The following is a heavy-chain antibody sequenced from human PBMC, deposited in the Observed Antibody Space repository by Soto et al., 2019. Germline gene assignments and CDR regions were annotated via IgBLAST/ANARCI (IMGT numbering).Heavy chain of an antibody. D-gene: IGHD5-12*01. CDR3: AILKGYETDAFDI. V-gene: IGHV1-46*03. CDR2: INPSGGST. Sequence: GASVKVSCKASGYTFTSYYMHWVRQAPGQGLEWMGIINPSGGSTSYAQKFQGRDTITRDTSTSTVYMELSSLRSEDTAVYYCAILKGYETDAFDIWGQGTMVTVSS. J-gene: IGHJ3*02. CDR1: GYTFTSYY.